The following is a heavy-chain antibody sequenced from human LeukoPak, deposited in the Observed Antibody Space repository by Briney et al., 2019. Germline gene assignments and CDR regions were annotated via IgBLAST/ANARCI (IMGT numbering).Heavy chain of an antibody. CDR1: GGSISSSSYY. J-gene: IGHJ3*02. Sequence: SETLSLTCTVSGGSISSSSYYWGWIRQPPGKGLEWIGSIYYSGSTYYNPSLKSRVTISVDTSKNQFSLKLGSVTAADTAVYYGAREGYYTHAFDIWGQGTMVTVSS. D-gene: IGHD3-3*01. CDR2: IYYSGST. V-gene: IGHV4-39*02. CDR3: AREGYYTHAFDI.